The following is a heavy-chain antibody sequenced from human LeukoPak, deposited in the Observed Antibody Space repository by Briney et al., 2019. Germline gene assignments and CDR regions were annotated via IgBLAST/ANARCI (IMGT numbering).Heavy chain of an antibody. J-gene: IGHJ4*02. Sequence: GGSLRLSCAASGFTFSSYWMHWVRQAPGKGLVWVSRINSDGSSTSYADSVKGRFTISRDNAKNTLYLQMNSLRTEDTAVYYCARGTRMVGNDYWGQGTLVTVSS. CDR3: ARGTRMVGNDY. CDR2: INSDGSST. CDR1: GFTFSSYW. V-gene: IGHV3-74*01. D-gene: IGHD1-26*01.